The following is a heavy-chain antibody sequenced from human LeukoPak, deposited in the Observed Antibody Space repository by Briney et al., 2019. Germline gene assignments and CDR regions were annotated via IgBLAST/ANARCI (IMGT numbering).Heavy chain of an antibody. Sequence: ASVKVSCKASGYTFTSYYMHWVRQAPGQGLEWMGIINPSGGSTSYAQKFQGRVTMTRDTFTSTVYMELSSLRSEDTAVYYCARGAVGGNSAYYYYMDVWGKGTTVTVSS. CDR3: ARGAVGGNSAYYYYMDV. D-gene: IGHD4-23*01. CDR1: GYTFTSYY. CDR2: INPSGGST. V-gene: IGHV1-46*03. J-gene: IGHJ6*03.